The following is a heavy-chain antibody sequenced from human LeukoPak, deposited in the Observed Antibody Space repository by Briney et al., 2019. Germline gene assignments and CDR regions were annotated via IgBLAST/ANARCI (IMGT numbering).Heavy chain of an antibody. D-gene: IGHD1-26*01. Sequence: SETLSLTCTVSGGSISSTSYHWAWIRQPPGKGLEWIAAVNYTGSAYYNPSLNGRVTMSLDESSNQLSLNLTSVTAADTAIYYCSRESGAFCPFGYWGQGTLVIVPS. CDR1: GGSISSTSYH. CDR2: VNYTGSA. V-gene: IGHV4-39*07. CDR3: SRESGAFCPFGY. J-gene: IGHJ4*02.